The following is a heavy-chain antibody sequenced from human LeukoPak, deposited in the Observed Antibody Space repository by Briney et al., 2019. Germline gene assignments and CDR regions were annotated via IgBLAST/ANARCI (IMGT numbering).Heavy chain of an antibody. CDR2: IRSKAYGGTT. CDR3: TSSYDSSGYYIDY. CDR1: GFTFGDYA. V-gene: IGHV3-49*04. D-gene: IGHD3-22*01. Sequence: PGGSLRLSCTASGFTFGDYAMSWVRQAPGKGLEWVGFIRSKAYGGTTEYAASVKGRFTISRDDSKSIAYLQMNSLKTEDTAVYYCTSSYDSSGYYIDYWGQGTLVTVSS. J-gene: IGHJ4*02.